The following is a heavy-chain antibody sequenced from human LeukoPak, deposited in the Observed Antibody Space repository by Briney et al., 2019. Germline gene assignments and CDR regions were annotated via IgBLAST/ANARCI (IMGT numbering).Heavy chain of an antibody. CDR3: ATLYYYDSSGYDTFDY. V-gene: IGHV1-8*01. Sequence: GASVKVSCKASGYTFTSYDINWVRQATGQGLEWMGWMNPNSGNTGYAQKFQGRVTMTKNTSISTAYMELSSLRSEDTAVYYCATLYYYDSSGYDTFDYWGQGTLVTVSS. CDR2: MNPNSGNT. J-gene: IGHJ4*02. CDR1: GYTFTSYD. D-gene: IGHD3-22*01.